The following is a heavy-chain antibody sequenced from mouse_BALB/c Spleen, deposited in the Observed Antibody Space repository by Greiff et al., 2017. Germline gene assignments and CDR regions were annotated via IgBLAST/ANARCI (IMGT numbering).Heavy chain of an antibody. J-gene: IGHJ4*01. D-gene: IGHD1-1*02. Sequence: EVQLQQSGAELVKPGASVKLSCTASGFYFKDTYMHWVKQRPEQGLEWIGRIDPANGNTKYDPKFQGKATITADTSTNTAYLQLSSLTSEDTAVYYCALVGYGTAMDYWGQGTSVTVSS. CDR3: ALVGYGTAMDY. CDR2: IDPANGNT. CDR1: GFYFKDTY. V-gene: IGHV14-3*02.